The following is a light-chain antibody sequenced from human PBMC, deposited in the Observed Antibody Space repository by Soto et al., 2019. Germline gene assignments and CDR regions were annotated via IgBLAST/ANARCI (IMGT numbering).Light chain of an antibody. J-gene: IGLJ1*01. CDR1: ISDIGGYNF. CDR3: CSYAGSSTPFV. CDR2: EGS. Sequence: QSALTQPASVSGSPGQSITISCTGTISDIGGYNFISWYQHHPGKAPKLMIYEGSKRPSGVSNRFSGSKSGNTASLTISGLQAEDEADYYCCSYAGSSTPFVFGTGTKLTVL. V-gene: IGLV2-23*01.